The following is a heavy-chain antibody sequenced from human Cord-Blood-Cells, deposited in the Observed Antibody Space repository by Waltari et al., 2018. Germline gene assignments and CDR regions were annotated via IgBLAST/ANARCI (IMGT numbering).Heavy chain of an antibody. CDR2: ISYDGSNN. D-gene: IGHD6-19*01. CDR1: GFNFSTCA. J-gene: IGHJ4*02. V-gene: IGHV3-30*04. Sequence: QVQLVESGGGVVQPGRSRRLSCAASGFNFSTCAMHWVRQAPGKGLEWVAVISYDGSNNYYADSVKGRFTISRDNSKNTLYLQMNSLRAEDTAVYYCASPIAVAGTDYWGQGTLVTVSS. CDR3: ASPIAVAGTDY.